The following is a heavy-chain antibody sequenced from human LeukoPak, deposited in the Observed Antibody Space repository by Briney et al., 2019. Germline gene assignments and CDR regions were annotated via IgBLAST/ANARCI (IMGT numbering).Heavy chain of an antibody. CDR2: IIPIFGIA. J-gene: IGHJ4*02. Sequence: ASVKVSCKASGGTFSSYAISWVRQAPGQGLEWMGRIIPIFGIANYTQKFQGRVTITADKSTSTAYMELSSLRSEDTAVYYCARSVDYYDSSGYLYFDYWGQGTLVTVSS. CDR3: ARSVDYYDSSGYLYFDY. CDR1: GGTFSSYA. V-gene: IGHV1-69*04. D-gene: IGHD3-22*01.